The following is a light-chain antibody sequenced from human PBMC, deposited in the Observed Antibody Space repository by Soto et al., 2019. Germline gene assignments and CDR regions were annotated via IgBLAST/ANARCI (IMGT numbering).Light chain of an antibody. J-gene: IGKJ1*01. CDR1: ESVGSN. CDR3: QKFNKWPWT. CDR2: DAS. V-gene: IGKV3-15*01. Sequence: RATTQCPLSLSGAPGERATLSCRASESVGSNLAWYQQKPGQPPRLLIYDASMRETGVPPRFSGSGSGTEFTLTISNLQSEDFAIYFCQKFNKWPWTFGQGTKVDIK.